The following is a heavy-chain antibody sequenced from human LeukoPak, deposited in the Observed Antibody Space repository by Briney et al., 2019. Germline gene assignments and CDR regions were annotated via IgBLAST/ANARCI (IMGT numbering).Heavy chain of an antibody. V-gene: IGHV3-30*18. D-gene: IGHD2-2*01. CDR3: AKDRGGYCVGTTCYNYYFDY. Sequence: PGGSLRLSCAASGFTFSSYGMHWVRQAPGKGLEWVAVISYDGSNKYYADSVKGRFTISRDNSKNTLYLQMNSLRAEDTAVYYCAKDRGGYCVGTTCYNYYFDYWGQGTLVTVSS. CDR1: GFTFSSYG. J-gene: IGHJ4*02. CDR2: ISYDGSNK.